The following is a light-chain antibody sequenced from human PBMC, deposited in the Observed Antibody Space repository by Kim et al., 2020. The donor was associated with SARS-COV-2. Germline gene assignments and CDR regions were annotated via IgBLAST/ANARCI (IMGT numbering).Light chain of an antibody. J-gene: IGKJ4*01. Sequence: EIVLTQSPATLSSSPGERATLTCRASQSVSSFLAWYQQKPGQAPRLLIYDASNRSTGIPARFSGSGSGTDFTLTISSLEPEDFAVYYCQQHNNWPPTFGEGTKVDIK. CDR3: QQHNNWPPT. V-gene: IGKV3-11*01. CDR1: QSVSSF. CDR2: DAS.